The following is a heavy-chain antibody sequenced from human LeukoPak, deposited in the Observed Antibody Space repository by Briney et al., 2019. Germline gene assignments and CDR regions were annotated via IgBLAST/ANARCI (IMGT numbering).Heavy chain of an antibody. CDR3: ARTYYYDSSGYNY. D-gene: IGHD3-22*01. Sequence: SETLSLTCAVSGESFSHYYWSWLRQTPGKGLEWIGEINHRGTTNYNPSLKSRVAISIDTSRNQFSLQVTSVTAADTAVFYCARTYYYDSSGYNYWGQGTLVTVSS. CDR2: INHRGTT. CDR1: GESFSHYY. V-gene: IGHV4-34*01. J-gene: IGHJ4*02.